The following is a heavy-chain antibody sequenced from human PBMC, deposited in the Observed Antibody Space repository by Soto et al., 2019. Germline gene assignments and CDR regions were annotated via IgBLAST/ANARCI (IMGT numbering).Heavy chain of an antibody. V-gene: IGHV1-69*13. J-gene: IGHJ4*02. D-gene: IGHD3-22*01. Sequence: GASVKVSCKASGGTFSSYAISWVRQAPGQGLEWMGGIIPIFGTANYAQKFQGRVTITADESTSTAYMELSSLRSEDTAVYYCARVLYEGWLIRIDYWGQGTLVTVSS. CDR2: IIPIFGTA. CDR3: ARVLYEGWLIRIDY. CDR1: GGTFSSYA.